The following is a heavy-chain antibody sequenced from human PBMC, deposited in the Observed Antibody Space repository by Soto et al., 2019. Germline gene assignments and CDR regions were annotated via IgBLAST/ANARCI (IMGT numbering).Heavy chain of an antibody. CDR2: ISWNGDAT. CDR1: GFTFDDYA. Sequence: EVQLVESGGALVQPRGSLRLSCTASGFTFDDYAIHWVQQAPGKGLEWISGISWNGDATGYADSVKGRFTISRDNAKNSLYLQMNSLRTEDTAMYFCANLPLYGSGFDCWGQGTLVTVAS. J-gene: IGHJ4*02. V-gene: IGHV3-9*01. CDR3: ANLPLYGSGFDC. D-gene: IGHD3-10*01.